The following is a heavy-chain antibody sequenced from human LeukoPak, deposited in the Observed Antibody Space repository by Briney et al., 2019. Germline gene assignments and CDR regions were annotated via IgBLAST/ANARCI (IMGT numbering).Heavy chain of an antibody. CDR3: AIGGDAYGSGKSNWFDP. V-gene: IGHV3-21*01. D-gene: IGHD3-10*01. CDR1: GFTFSSYS. CDR2: ISSSSSYI. J-gene: IGHJ5*02. Sequence: GGSLRLSCAASGFTFSSYSMNWVRQAPGKRLEWVSSISSSSSYIYYTDSVKGRFTISRDNAKNSLYLQMNSLRAEDTAVYYCAIGGDAYGSGKSNWFDPWGQGTLVTVSS.